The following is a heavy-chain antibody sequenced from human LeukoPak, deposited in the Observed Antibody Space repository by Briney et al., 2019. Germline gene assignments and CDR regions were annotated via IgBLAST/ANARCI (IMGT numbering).Heavy chain of an antibody. CDR2: IYYSGST. J-gene: IGHJ4*02. CDR3: ARGGPTVTAYSSFDY. CDR1: GGSLSSYY. Sequence: PSGTLSLTCTVSGGSLSSYYWYWIGQPPGKGREGIGYIYYSGSTNYNHSLASRVTISVDTSKTQFSLKLSSVPAADTAVYYCARGGPTVTAYSSFDYWGPGPLVTVSS. D-gene: IGHD2-21*02. V-gene: IGHV4-59*01.